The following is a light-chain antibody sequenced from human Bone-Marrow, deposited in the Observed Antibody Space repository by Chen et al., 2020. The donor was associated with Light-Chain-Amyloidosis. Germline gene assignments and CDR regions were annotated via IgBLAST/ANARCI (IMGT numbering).Light chain of an antibody. CDR2: RDT. V-gene: IGLV3-25*03. CDR3: QSADSSGTYAVI. Sequence: SYELTQPPSVSVSPGQTARITCSGDDLPTKYAYWYQQKPGQAPVLVIHRDTERPSGISERFSGSSSGTTAKLTISGVQAEDEADYHCQSADSSGTYAVIFGGGTKLTVL. CDR1: DLPTKY. J-gene: IGLJ2*01.